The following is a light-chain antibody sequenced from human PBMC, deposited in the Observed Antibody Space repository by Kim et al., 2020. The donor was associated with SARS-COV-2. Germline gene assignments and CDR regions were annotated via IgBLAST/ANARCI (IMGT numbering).Light chain of an antibody. CDR1: KLGDKY. V-gene: IGLV3-1*01. CDR2: QDN. J-gene: IGLJ3*02. CDR3: RTWDSSNPWV. Sequence: SYELTQPPSVSVSPGQTVSVTCSGDKLGDKYTYWYQQKPGQSPVLVIYQDNKRPSGIPERFSGSSSGNTATLTISGTQAIDEADYYCRTWDSSNPWVFGGETRLSVL.